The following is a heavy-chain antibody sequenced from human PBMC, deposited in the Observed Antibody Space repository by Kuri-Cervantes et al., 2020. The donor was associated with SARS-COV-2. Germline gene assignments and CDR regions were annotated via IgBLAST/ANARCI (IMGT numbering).Heavy chain of an antibody. V-gene: IGHV3-74*01. J-gene: IGHJ4*02. CDR3: ARANDFWSGYSAYYFDY. Sequence: LTCAASGFTFSSYWMHWVRQAPGKGLVWVSRINSDGSSTSYADSVKGRFTISRDNAKNTLYLQMNSLRAEDTAVYYCARANDFWSGYSAYYFDYWGQGTLVTVSS. CDR1: GFTFSSYW. D-gene: IGHD3-3*01. CDR2: INSDGSST.